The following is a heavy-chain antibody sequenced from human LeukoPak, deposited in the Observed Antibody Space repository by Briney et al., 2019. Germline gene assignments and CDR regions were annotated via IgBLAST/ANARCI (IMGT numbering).Heavy chain of an antibody. Sequence: SETLSLTCTVSDDSISSSSYYWGWIRQPPGKGLEWIGSIYYSGNTYYNPSLRSRVTISIDTSKNQFSLKLSSVTAADTAVYYCARVNYGRSYDYWYFDLWGRGTLVTVSS. CDR1: DDSISSSSYY. V-gene: IGHV4-39*07. CDR3: ARVNYGRSYDYWYFDL. J-gene: IGHJ2*01. D-gene: IGHD3-10*01. CDR2: IYYSGNT.